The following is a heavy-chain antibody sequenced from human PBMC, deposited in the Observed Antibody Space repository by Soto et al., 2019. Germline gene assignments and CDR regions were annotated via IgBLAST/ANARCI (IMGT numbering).Heavy chain of an antibody. Sequence: GGSLRISCAASGLTFSSYAMSWVRQAPGKGLEWVSAISGSGGSTYYADSVKGRFTISRDNSKNTLYLQMNSLRAEDTAVYYCAKAIPGYSSGWDYYYYYGMDVWGQGPTVTVSS. J-gene: IGHJ6*02. CDR1: GLTFSSYA. D-gene: IGHD6-19*01. CDR3: AKAIPGYSSGWDYYYYYGMDV. V-gene: IGHV3-23*01. CDR2: ISGSGGST.